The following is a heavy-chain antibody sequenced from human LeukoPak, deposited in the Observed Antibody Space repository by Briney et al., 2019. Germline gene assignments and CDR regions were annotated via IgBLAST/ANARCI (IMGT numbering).Heavy chain of an antibody. CDR1: GFTFSRYA. J-gene: IGHJ4*02. D-gene: IGHD7-27*01. CDR3: ARQEGENWGQFDY. CDR2: ISYDGGNK. V-gene: IGHV3-30-3*01. Sequence: GGSLRLSCAASGFTFSRYAMHWVRQAPGKGLEWVTVISYDGGNKCYADSVKGRFTISRDNSKNTLYLQMNSLRTEDTAVYYCARQEGENWGQFDYWGQGTLVTVSS.